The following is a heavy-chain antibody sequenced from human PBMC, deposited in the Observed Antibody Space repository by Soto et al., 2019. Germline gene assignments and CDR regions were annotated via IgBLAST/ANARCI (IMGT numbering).Heavy chain of an antibody. CDR1: GFIFENFG. V-gene: IGHV3-23*01. D-gene: IGHD1-26*01. Sequence: RRLSCAASGFIFENFGMSWVRQAPGKGLEWISSISGSDFKKYYADSVKGRFTISRDNSKSTVYLELNNLSAEDTAVYHCAKNQGVELVPLATVDWFDPWGQGSVVTVSS. CDR3: AKNQGVELVPLATVDWFDP. CDR2: ISGSDFKK. J-gene: IGHJ5*02.